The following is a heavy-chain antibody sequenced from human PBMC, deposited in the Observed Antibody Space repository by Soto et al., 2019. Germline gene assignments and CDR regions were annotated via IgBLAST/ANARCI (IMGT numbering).Heavy chain of an antibody. CDR3: ARSPGYDILTGYQYFQH. Sequence: GASVKVSCKASGYTFTSYGISWVRQAPGQGLEWMGWISAYNGNTYYAQKLQGRVTMTTDTSTSTAYMELRSLRSDDTAVYYCARSPGYDILTGYQYFQHWGQGTLVTVS. CDR1: GYTFTSYG. V-gene: IGHV1-18*01. J-gene: IGHJ1*01. CDR2: ISAYNGNT. D-gene: IGHD3-9*01.